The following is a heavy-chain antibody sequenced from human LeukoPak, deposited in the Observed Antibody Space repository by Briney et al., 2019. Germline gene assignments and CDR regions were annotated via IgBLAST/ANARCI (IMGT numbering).Heavy chain of an antibody. CDR3: ARDSSGWYYFDY. CDR1: GFTFSSYS. Sequence: GGSLRLSCAASGFTFSSYSMNWVRQAPGKGLEWVSSISSSSSYIYYADSVKGRFTISRDNAKNSLYLQMNSLRAEDTAVYYCARDSSGWYYFDYWGQGTLVTVSS. J-gene: IGHJ4*02. D-gene: IGHD6-13*01. V-gene: IGHV3-21*01. CDR2: ISSSSSYI.